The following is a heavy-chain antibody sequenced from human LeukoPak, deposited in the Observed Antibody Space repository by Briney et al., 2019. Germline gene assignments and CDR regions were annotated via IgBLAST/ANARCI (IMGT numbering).Heavy chain of an antibody. CDR1: GYTLTELS. CDR3: ATLRALYCSSTSCHDSFDY. Sequence: ASVKVSCKVSGYTLTELSMHWVRQAPGKGLEWMGGFDPEDGETIYAQKFQGRVTMTEDTSTDTAYMELSSLRSEDTAVYYCATLRALYCSSTSCHDSFDYWGQGTLVTVSS. CDR2: FDPEDGET. D-gene: IGHD2-2*01. V-gene: IGHV1-24*01. J-gene: IGHJ4*02.